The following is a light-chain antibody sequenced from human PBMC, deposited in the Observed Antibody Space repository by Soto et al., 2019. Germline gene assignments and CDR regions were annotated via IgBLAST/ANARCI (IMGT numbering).Light chain of an antibody. V-gene: IGKV3-20*01. CDR2: GTS. J-gene: IGKJ1*01. CDR1: QSVSSSY. CDR3: QQYGSSPRT. Sequence: ELVLTQSPGTLSLSPGERATLSCRASQSVSSSYLAWYQQKPGQAPRLLIYGTSSRATGIPDRFSGSGSGTDFTLTISRLEPEEFAVYYCQQYGSSPRTFGQGTKVEIE.